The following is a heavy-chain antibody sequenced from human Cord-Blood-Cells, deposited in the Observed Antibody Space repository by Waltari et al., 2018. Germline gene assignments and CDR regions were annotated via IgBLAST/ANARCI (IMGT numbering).Heavy chain of an antibody. CDR1: VYAFTSYG. J-gene: IGHJ3*02. Sequence: QVQLVQSGAEVQKPGDSVKVSGKGSVYAFTSYGICWVRQAPGQGLEWMGWISAYNGNTNYAQKLQGRVTMTTVTSTSTAYMELRSLRSDDTAVYYCARDVAAAGSRDAFDIWGQGTMVTVSS. D-gene: IGHD6-13*01. V-gene: IGHV1-18*04. CDR3: ARDVAAAGSRDAFDI. CDR2: ISAYNGNT.